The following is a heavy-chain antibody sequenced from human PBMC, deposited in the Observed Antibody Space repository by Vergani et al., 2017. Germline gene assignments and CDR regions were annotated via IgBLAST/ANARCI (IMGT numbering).Heavy chain of an antibody. J-gene: IGHJ4*02. Sequence: QVQLVQSGAEVKKPGSSVKVSCKASGGTFSSYAISWVRQAPGKGLEWMGGIIPIFGTANYAQKFQGRVTITADESTSPAYMELSSLRSEDTAVYYCARCDVLMVYRRLLDWGQGTLVTVSS. V-gene: IGHV1-69*13. CDR2: IIPIFGTA. CDR1: GGTFSSYA. CDR3: ARCDVLMVYRRLLD. D-gene: IGHD2-8*01.